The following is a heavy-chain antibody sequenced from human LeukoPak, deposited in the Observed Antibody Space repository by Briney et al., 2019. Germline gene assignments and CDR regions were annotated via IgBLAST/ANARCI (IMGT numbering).Heavy chain of an antibody. CDR1: GFSFSSYS. J-gene: IGHJ4*02. D-gene: IGHD1-26*01. Sequence: PGGSLRLSCAASGFSFSSYSMNWVRQAPGKGLEWVSYISGRSSTIYYADSVKGRFTISRDNAQNSMYLQMNSLRAEDTAVYYCARDRIKSGSYYFDYWGQGTLVTASS. V-gene: IGHV3-48*01. CDR2: ISGRSSTI. CDR3: ARDRIKSGSYYFDY.